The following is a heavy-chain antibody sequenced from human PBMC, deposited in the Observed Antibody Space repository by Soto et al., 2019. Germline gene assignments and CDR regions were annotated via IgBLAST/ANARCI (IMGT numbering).Heavy chain of an antibody. J-gene: IGHJ4*02. D-gene: IGHD6-19*01. CDR3: AILPGRSIAVAGTQY. V-gene: IGHV3-48*01. CDR2: ISSSSSTI. CDR1: GFTFSSYS. Sequence: EVQLVESGGGLVQPGGSLRLSCAASGFTFSSYSMNWVRQAPGKGLEWVSYISSSSSTIYYADSVKGRFTISRDNAKNSLYLQMNSLRAEDTAVYYCAILPGRSIAVAGTQYWGQGTLVTVSS.